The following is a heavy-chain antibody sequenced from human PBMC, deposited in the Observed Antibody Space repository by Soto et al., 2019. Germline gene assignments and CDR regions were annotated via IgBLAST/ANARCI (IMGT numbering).Heavy chain of an antibody. CDR1: GFTFSSYS. V-gene: IGHV3-48*02. D-gene: IGHD5-12*01. Sequence: PGGSLRLSCAASGFTFSSYSMNWVRQAPGKGLEWVSYISSSSSTIYYADSVKGRFTISRDNAKNSLYLQMNSLRDEDTAVYYCARDYRGYSGYAWDYYYYGMDVWGQGTKVTVSS. CDR3: ARDYRGYSGYAWDYYYYGMDV. J-gene: IGHJ6*02. CDR2: ISSSSSTI.